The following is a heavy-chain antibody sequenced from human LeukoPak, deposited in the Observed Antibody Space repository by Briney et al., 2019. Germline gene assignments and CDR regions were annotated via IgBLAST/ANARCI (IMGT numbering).Heavy chain of an antibody. CDR3: ARRFYDTSGEYIYDY. Sequence: ASVKVSCKASGYTFTNYYMHWVRQAPGQGLEWMGMIYPSGGSTTYAQKFQGRVTMTRDTSTSTVYMELSSLRSEDTAVYYCARRFYDTSGEYIYDYWGREPWSPSPQ. CDR1: GYTFTNYY. V-gene: IGHV1-46*01. J-gene: IGHJ4*02. D-gene: IGHD3-22*01. CDR2: IYPSGGST.